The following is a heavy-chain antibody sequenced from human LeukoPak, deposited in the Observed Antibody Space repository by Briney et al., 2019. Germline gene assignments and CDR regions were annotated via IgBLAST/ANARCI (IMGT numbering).Heavy chain of an antibody. CDR2: INSNSGAT. D-gene: IGHD5-12*01. J-gene: IGHJ4*02. V-gene: IGHV1-2*02. Sequence: ASVKVSCKASGYTFTNFYIHWVRQAPGQGLEWVGCINSNSGATNSAQRFQGRVTMTRDTSISTAYMELGRLRSDDTAVFYCARDLRGYDYLDYWGQGTLVTVSS. CDR3: ARDLRGYDYLDY. CDR1: GYTFTNFY.